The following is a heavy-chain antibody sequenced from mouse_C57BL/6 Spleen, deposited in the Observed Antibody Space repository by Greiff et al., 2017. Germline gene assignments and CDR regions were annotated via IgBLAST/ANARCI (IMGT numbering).Heavy chain of an antibody. J-gene: IGHJ2*01. V-gene: IGHV1-22*01. CDR3: LNYCGKGDFDY. CDR2: INPNNGGT. CDR1: GYTFTDYN. Sequence: VQLQQSGPELVKPGASVKMSCKASGYTFTDYNMHWVKQSHGKSLEWIGYINPNNGGTSYNQKFKGKATLTVNKSSRTAYMELRSLTSEDSAGYYCLNYCGKGDFDYWGQGTTLTVSS. D-gene: IGHD2-1*01.